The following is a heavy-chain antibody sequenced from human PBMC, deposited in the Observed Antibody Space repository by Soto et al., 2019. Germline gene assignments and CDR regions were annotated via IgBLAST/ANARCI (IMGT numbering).Heavy chain of an antibody. D-gene: IGHD2-15*01. Sequence: EVKLVESGGGLVQPGGSLRLSCAASGFTFSNYWMYWVRQAPGQGLVWVSLINSDGSVSRYADSVKGRLTISRDNVKNTLYLQMNSLRVEDTAVYYCARGDCVGGSCYSLAGSFYYYMDVWGKGTTVTVFS. CDR3: ARGDCVGGSCYSLAGSFYYYMDV. CDR2: INSDGSVS. CDR1: GFTFSNYW. V-gene: IGHV3-74*01. J-gene: IGHJ6*03.